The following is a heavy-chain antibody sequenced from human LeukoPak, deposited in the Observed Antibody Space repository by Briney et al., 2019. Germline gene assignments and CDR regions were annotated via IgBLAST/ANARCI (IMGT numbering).Heavy chain of an antibody. D-gene: IGHD3-22*01. CDR1: GYTFTSYG. J-gene: IGHJ3*02. Sequence: ASVKVSCKASGYTFTSYGISWVRQAPGQGLEWMGWISAYNGNTNYAQKLQGRVTMTTDTSTSTAYMELRSLRSDDTAVYYCARGRNHYDSSGYLYDAFDIWGQGTMVTVPS. CDR2: ISAYNGNT. CDR3: ARGRNHYDSSGYLYDAFDI. V-gene: IGHV1-18*01.